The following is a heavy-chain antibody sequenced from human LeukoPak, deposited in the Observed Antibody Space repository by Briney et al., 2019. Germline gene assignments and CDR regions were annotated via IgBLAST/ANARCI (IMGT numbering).Heavy chain of an antibody. CDR1: GFTFSSYG. Sequence: GGSLSLSCAPSGFTFSSYGMHWVRQAPGKGLDWVAVISYDGSNKYYADSVKGRFTISRDNSKNTLYLQMNSLRAEDTAVYYCAKDSYSNYGRADYWGQGTLVTVSS. CDR2: ISYDGSNK. J-gene: IGHJ4*02. D-gene: IGHD4-11*01. CDR3: AKDSYSNYGRADY. V-gene: IGHV3-30*18.